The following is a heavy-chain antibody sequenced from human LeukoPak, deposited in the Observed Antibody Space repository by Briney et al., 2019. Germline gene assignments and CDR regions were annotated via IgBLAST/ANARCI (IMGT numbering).Heavy chain of an antibody. V-gene: IGHV3-23*01. CDR1: GFTFSSYA. J-gene: IGHJ4*02. D-gene: IGHD3-3*01. CDR3: AKGGGPQYYDFWSGYGIFDY. CDR2: ISGSGGST. Sequence: GGSLRLSCAASGFTFSSYAMSWVRQAPGKGLEWVSAISGSGGSTYYADSVKGRFTISRDNSKNTLYLQMNSLRAEDTAVYCCAKGGGPQYYDFWSGYGIFDYWGQGTLVTVSS.